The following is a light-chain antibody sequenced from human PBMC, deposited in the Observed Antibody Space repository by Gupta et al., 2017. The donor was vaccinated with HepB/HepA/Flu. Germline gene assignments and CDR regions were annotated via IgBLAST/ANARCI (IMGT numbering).Light chain of an antibody. Sequence: QSALTQPPSASGSPGQSVTISCTGTSSYVGGYNYVSWYQQNPGKAPKLWIYEVRKRPSGVGDRFSGAKSGNTASLTVSGLQAEDEADYYCSSYAGSNNLMVFGGGTKLTVL. CDR3: SSYAGSNNLMV. V-gene: IGLV2-8*01. CDR2: EVR. CDR1: SSYVGGYNY. J-gene: IGLJ2*01.